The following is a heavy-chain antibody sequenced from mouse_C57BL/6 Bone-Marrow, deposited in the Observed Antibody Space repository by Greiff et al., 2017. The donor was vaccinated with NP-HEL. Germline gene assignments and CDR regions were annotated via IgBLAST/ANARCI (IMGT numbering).Heavy chain of an antibody. CDR1: GFTFSSYG. D-gene: IGHD2-4*01. J-gene: IGHJ3*01. Sequence: EVKLVESGGDLVKPGGSLELSCAASGFTFSSYGMSWVRQTPDKRLEWVATISSGGSYTYSPDSVKGRFTISRDNAKNTLYLQMSSLKSEDTAMYYCASYDYCFAYWGQGTLVTVSA. CDR3: ASYDYCFAY. V-gene: IGHV5-6*01. CDR2: ISSGGSYT.